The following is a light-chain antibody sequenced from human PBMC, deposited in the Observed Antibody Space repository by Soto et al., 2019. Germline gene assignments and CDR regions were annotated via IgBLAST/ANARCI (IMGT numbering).Light chain of an antibody. CDR2: AAS. J-gene: IGKJ5*01. V-gene: IGKV1-39*01. CDR1: QSISSY. Sequence: DIQMTQSPSSLSASVGARVTITCRASQSISSYLNWYQQKPGKAPKLLIYAASTLQSGVPSRFSGSGSGTDLTINISSLQPEDVETYYCQQLNSYPITFGQGTRLEIK. CDR3: QQLNSYPIT.